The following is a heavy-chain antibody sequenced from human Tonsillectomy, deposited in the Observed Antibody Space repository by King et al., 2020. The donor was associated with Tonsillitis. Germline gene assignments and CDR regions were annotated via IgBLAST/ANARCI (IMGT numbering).Heavy chain of an antibody. CDR3: AREPYSSSWDDAFDI. CDR2: INPNSGGT. D-gene: IGHD6-13*01. V-gene: IGHV1-2*02. J-gene: IGHJ3*02. Sequence: QLVQSGAEVKKPGASVKVSCKASGYMHWVRQAPGQGLEWMGWINPNSGGTNYAQKFQGRVTMTRDTSISTAYMELSRLRSDDTAVYYCAREPYSSSWDDAFDIWGQGTMVTVSS. CDR1: GY.